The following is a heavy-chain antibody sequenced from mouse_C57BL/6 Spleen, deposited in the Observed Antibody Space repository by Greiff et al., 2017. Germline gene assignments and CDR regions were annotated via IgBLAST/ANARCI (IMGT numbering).Heavy chain of an antibody. CDR1: GYTFTSYW. Sequence: QVQLQQPGAELVKPGASVKVSCKASGYTFTSYWMHWVKQRPGQGLEWIGRIHPSDSDTNYNQKFKGKATLTVDKSSSTAYMQLSSLTSEDSAVYYCATTVVGYYDAMDYWGQGTSVTVSS. CDR2: IHPSDSDT. CDR3: ATTVVGYYDAMDY. V-gene: IGHV1-74*01. J-gene: IGHJ4*01. D-gene: IGHD1-1*01.